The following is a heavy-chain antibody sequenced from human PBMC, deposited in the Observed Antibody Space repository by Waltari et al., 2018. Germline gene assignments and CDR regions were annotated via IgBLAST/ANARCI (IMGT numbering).Heavy chain of an antibody. J-gene: IGHJ6*02. V-gene: IGHV4-39*07. CDR1: GCPISSSSYY. Sequence: QLQLQESGPGLVKPSETLSLTCTVSGCPISSSSYYWGWIRQPPGKGLEWIGSIYYSGSTYYNPSLKSRVTISVDTSKNQFSLKLSSVTAADTAVYYCSSENYYYGMDVWGQGTTVTVSS. CDR3: SSENYYYGMDV. CDR2: IYYSGST.